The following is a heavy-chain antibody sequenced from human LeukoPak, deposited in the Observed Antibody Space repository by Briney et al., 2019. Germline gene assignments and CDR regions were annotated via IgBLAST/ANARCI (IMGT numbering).Heavy chain of an antibody. Sequence: ASVTVSFKASGYTFTSYGISWERQAPGQGLEWMGWISAYNGNTNYAQKLQGRVTMTTDTSTSTAYMELRSLRSDDTAVYYCARAPYCSSTSCYPEQLVATFGYWGQGTLVTVSS. CDR1: GYTFTSYG. CDR3: ARAPYCSSTSCYPEQLVATFGY. V-gene: IGHV1-18*04. D-gene: IGHD2-2*01. J-gene: IGHJ4*02. CDR2: ISAYNGNT.